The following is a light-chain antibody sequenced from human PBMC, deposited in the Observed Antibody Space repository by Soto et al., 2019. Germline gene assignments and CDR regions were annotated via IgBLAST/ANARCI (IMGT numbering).Light chain of an antibody. CDR3: AAWDDSLNGQGV. CDR1: SSNIGSNT. V-gene: IGLV1-44*01. Sequence: QPVLTQPPSASGTPGQRVTISCSGSSSNIGSNTVNWYQQLPGTAPKLLIYSNNQWPSGVPDRFSGSKSGTSASLAISGLQSEDEADYYCAAWDDSLNGQGVFGGGTKLTVL. CDR2: SNN. J-gene: IGLJ2*01.